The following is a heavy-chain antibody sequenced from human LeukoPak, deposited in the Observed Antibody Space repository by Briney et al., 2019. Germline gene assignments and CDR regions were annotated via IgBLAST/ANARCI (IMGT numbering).Heavy chain of an antibody. CDR1: GYSFTSYW. D-gene: IGHD2-2*02. V-gene: IGHV5-51*01. J-gene: IGHJ3*02. CDR3: ARRPAIPTVNDVFDI. Sequence: GESLKISYKGSGYSFTSYWIGWVRPMPGKGLEWMGIIYPGDSGTKYSPSFQGQVTISADKSISTAYLQWSSLKASDTAMYYCARRPAIPTVNDVFDIWGQGTMVTVSS. CDR2: IYPGDSGT.